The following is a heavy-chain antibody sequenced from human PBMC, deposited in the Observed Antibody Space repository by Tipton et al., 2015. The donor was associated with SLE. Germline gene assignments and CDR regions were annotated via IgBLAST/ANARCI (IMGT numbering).Heavy chain of an antibody. CDR1: GYSISSGYY. CDR2: IYYSGST. D-gene: IGHD3-3*01. Sequence: TLSLTCSVSGYSISSGYYWSWIRQPPGKGLEWIGYIYYSGSTNYNPSLKSRVTISVDTSKNQFSLKLSSVTAADTAVYYCARELTIFGVVILRDAAFDIWGQGTMVPVSS. V-gene: IGHV4-61*01. J-gene: IGHJ3*02. CDR3: ARELTIFGVVILRDAAFDI.